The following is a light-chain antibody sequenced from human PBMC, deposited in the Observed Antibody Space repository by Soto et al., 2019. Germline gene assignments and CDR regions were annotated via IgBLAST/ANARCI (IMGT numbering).Light chain of an antibody. V-gene: IGKV3-20*01. CDR1: QTLSSTY. J-gene: IGKJ1*01. CDR2: GAS. Sequence: EIVLTQSPATLSLSPGERATLSCSASQTLSSTYLAWYQHKPGQAPRLLIYGASSRATDIPDRFSGSGSGTDFTLTIARLEPEDFAVYYCQQFDNSPWTFGQGTKVDI. CDR3: QQFDNSPWT.